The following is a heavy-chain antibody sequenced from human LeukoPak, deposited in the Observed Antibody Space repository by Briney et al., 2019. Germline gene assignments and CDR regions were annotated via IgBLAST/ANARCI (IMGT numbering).Heavy chain of an antibody. Sequence: SETLSLTCTVSGGSIGSSSYYWGWIRQPPGKGLEWIGGIYYSGSTYYNPSLKSRVTISVDTSKNQFSLKLSSVTAADTAVYYCARDTYGCSGGSCYNDYWGQGTLVTVSS. V-gene: IGHV4-39*07. J-gene: IGHJ4*02. CDR3: ARDTYGCSGGSCYNDY. CDR2: IYYSGST. CDR1: GGSIGSSSYY. D-gene: IGHD2-15*01.